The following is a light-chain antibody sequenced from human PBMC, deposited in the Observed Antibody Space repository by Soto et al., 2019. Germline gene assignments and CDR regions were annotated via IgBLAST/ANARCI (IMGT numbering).Light chain of an antibody. CDR2: WAS. V-gene: IGKV4-1*01. Sequence: DIVMTQSPDSLAVSLGERATINCKSSQSVLYSSNNKNYVAWYQQKPGQPPQLLIYWASTRESGVPDRFSGSGSGTDFPLTISSLQAEDVAVYYCQQYYSTPLLTFGGGTKVEIK. J-gene: IGKJ4*01. CDR1: QSVLYSSNNKNY. CDR3: QQYYSTPLLT.